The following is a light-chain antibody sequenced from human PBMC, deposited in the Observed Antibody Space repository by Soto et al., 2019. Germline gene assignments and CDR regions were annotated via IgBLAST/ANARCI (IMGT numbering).Light chain of an antibody. V-gene: IGKV3-20*01. J-gene: IGKJ4*01. Sequence: VLTQSPGTLSLSPGERATLFCRAGQSVSSGDLAWYQQKPGQAPRLLIYGASNRATGIPDRFSGSGSGTDFTLTISSLEPEDAAVYYCQHYRSSPLTFGGGTKVEIK. CDR2: GAS. CDR1: QSVSSGD. CDR3: QHYRSSPLT.